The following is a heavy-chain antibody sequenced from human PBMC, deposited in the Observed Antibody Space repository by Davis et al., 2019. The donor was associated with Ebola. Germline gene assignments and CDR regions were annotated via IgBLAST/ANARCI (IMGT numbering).Heavy chain of an antibody. J-gene: IGHJ4*02. CDR1: GYTFTSYD. CDR2: INPSGGTT. D-gene: IGHD6-19*01. Sequence: ASVKVSCKASGYTFTSYDINWVRQATGQGLEWMGIINPSGGTTNYAQKFQGRVTLTRDTSTGTVYMELSSLRSEDTAVYYCAREMRGSSGWAPVDYWGQGTLVTVSS. CDR3: AREMRGSSGWAPVDY. V-gene: IGHV1-46*01.